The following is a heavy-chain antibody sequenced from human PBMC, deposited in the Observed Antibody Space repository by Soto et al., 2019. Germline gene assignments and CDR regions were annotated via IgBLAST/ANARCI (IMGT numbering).Heavy chain of an antibody. CDR2: IGPYTGVT. V-gene: IGHV1-18*01. J-gene: IGHJ4*02. D-gene: IGHD3-10*01. CDR1: GYTFTIYG. CDR3: ARDGDGPGRRYDY. Sequence: ASVKVSCKASGYTFTIYGFSWVRQAPGQGLEWMGWIGPYTGVTNYAQKLQGRVTMTTDTSTSTAYMELRSLRTDDTAVYYCARDGDGPGRRYDYWGQGT.